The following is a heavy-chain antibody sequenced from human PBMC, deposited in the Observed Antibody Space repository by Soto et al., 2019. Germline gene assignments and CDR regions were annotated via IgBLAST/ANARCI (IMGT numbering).Heavy chain of an antibody. CDR3: AKMSWGVRLDG. V-gene: IGHV4-61*01. Sequence: QVQLQESGPRLVKPSETLSLTCTVSGSSVSSNNHYWSCIRQTPGKGLEWIWYIYNSGGTNYNPSRKSXXIXSXXTSKNQCSRKLNSVPAADAAVYYCAKMSWGVRLDGWGKGPTVSVSS. D-gene: IGHD3-16*01. CDR2: IYNSGGT. CDR1: GSSVSSNNHY. J-gene: IGHJ6*04.